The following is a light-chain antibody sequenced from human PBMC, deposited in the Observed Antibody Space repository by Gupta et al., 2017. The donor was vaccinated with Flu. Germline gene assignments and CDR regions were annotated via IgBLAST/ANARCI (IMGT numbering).Light chain of an antibody. J-gene: IGLJ2*01. CDR2: SND. V-gene: IGLV1-44*01. Sequence: SVLTQPPSASGTPGQSVTISCSGSGSNIGTNTVNWFQQLPGTAPQLLIFSNDQRPSGVTDRFSGSKSGTSASLAISGLLSEDEAEYYCATWDDSLNGVVFGGGTKLTVL. CDR3: ATWDDSLNGVV. CDR1: GSNIGTNT.